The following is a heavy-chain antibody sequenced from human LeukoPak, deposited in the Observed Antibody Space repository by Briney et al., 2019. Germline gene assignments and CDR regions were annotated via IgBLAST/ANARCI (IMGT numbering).Heavy chain of an antibody. J-gene: IGHJ4*02. D-gene: IGHD4-17*01. CDR1: GFSFISYG. CDR2: ISDDGRHK. Sequence: GGSLRLSCAASGFSFISYGMHWVRQAPGKGLEWVGVISDDGRHKKYADAVKGRFTISRDNSKDTLYLQMNRLSDEDTAVYYCANRPSDYGDYVTYFDYWGQGTLVTVSS. V-gene: IGHV3-30*18. CDR3: ANRPSDYGDYVTYFDY.